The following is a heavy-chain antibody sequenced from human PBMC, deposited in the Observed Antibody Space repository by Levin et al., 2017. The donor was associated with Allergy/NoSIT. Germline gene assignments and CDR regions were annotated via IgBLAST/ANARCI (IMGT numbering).Heavy chain of an antibody. Sequence: GGSLRLSCAASGFTFSSYGMHWVRQAPGKGLEWVAVISYDGSNKYYADSVKGRFTISRDNSKNTLYLQMNSLRAEDTAVYYCAKDQGMGYYGSGSYIDYWGQGTLVTVSS. D-gene: IGHD3-10*01. CDR1: GFTFSSYG. CDR2: ISYDGSNK. V-gene: IGHV3-30*18. J-gene: IGHJ4*02. CDR3: AKDQGMGYYGSGSYIDY.